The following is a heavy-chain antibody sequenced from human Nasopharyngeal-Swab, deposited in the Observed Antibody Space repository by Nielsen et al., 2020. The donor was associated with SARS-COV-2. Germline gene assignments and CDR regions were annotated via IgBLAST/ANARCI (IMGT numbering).Heavy chain of an antibody. CDR2: IYYSGST. V-gene: IGHV4-59*01. D-gene: IGHD1-26*01. CDR3: ARGSDYRAFDI. Sequence: WIRQPPGKGLEWIGYIYYSGSTSYNPSLKSRVTKSVDTSKNQFSLKVRSVTAADTAVYYCARGSDYRAFDIWGQGTMVTVSS. J-gene: IGHJ3*02.